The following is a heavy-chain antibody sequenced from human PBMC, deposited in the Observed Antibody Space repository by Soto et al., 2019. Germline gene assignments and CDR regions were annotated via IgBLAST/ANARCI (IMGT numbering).Heavy chain of an antibody. D-gene: IGHD3-10*01. Sequence: QVQLVESGGGVVQPGRALRLSCAASGFTFSTYGMHWVRQAPGKGLEWVAVISYDGSNKYYADSVKGRFTISRDNSKNTLYLQMNSLRAEDTAVYYCAKDAGMAEYFFYGMDVWGQGTTVTVSS. CDR2: ISYDGSNK. CDR3: AKDAGMAEYFFYGMDV. CDR1: GFTFSTYG. J-gene: IGHJ6*02. V-gene: IGHV3-30*18.